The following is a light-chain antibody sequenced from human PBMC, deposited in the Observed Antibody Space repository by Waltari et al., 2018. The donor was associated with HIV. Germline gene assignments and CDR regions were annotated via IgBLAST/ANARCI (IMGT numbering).Light chain of an antibody. J-gene: IGLJ2*01. CDR3: AAWDATLKALL. V-gene: IGLV1-44*01. CDR1: DSNLGSDV. Sequence: QSVLTQPPSASGTPGQRVTIPCSGSDSNLGSDVVNWYQQLPGTAPKLLIYSNNHRPSGVPDRFSGSKSGTSASLAISGLQSEDEGSYYCAAWDATLKALLFGGGTKLTVL. CDR2: SNN.